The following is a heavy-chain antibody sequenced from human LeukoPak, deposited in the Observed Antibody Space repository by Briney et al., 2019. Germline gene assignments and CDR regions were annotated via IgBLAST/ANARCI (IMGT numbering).Heavy chain of an antibody. J-gene: IGHJ4*02. CDR1: GGTFSSYA. D-gene: IGHD4-17*01. CDR3: ARGDYGDSVDY. CDR2: MNPNSGNT. Sequence: GASVKVSCKASGGTFSSYAISWVRQATGQGLEWMGWMNPNSGNTGYAQKFQGRVTMTRNTSISTAYMELSSLRSEDTAVYYCARGDYGDSVDYWGQGTLVTVSS. V-gene: IGHV1-8*02.